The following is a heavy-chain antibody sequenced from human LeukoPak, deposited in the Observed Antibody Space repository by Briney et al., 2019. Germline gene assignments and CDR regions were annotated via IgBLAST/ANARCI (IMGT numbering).Heavy chain of an antibody. V-gene: IGHV4-61*01. D-gene: IGHD6-13*01. CDR3: ARDLGGGSSSWYVLNY. CDR2: IYYSGST. J-gene: IGHJ4*02. CDR1: GGSISSGSYY. Sequence: SETLSLTCTVSGGSISSGSYYWSWIRQPPGKGLEWIGYIYYSGSTNYNPSLKSRVTISVDTSKNQFSLKLSSVTAADTAVYYCARDLGGGSSSWYVLNYWGQGTLVTVSS.